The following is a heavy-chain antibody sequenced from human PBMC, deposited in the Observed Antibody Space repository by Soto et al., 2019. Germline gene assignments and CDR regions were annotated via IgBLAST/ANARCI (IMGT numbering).Heavy chain of an antibody. V-gene: IGHV4-59*01. Sequence: QVQLQESGPGLVKPSETLSLTCTVSGGSLSSYYWGWIRQSPGKGLEWIGSIFYSGSFNHNPSLKSRATISLDTSKNQFSLKLTSVTAADTAVYYCASFFYGDYWAGFDFWGQGTQVTVSS. CDR2: IFYSGSF. CDR1: GGSLSSYY. CDR3: ASFFYGDYWAGFDF. J-gene: IGHJ4*02. D-gene: IGHD4-17*01.